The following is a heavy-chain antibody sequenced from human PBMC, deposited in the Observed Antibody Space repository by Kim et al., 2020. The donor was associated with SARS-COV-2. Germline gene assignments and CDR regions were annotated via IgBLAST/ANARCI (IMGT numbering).Heavy chain of an antibody. CDR1: GYTFTNYY. V-gene: IGHV1-46*01. J-gene: IGHJ6*02. CDR3: ARDSYGSGYYYGMDV. Sequence: ASVKVSCKASGYTFTNYYMHWVRQDPGQGLEWMGIINPSGADTRYAQKFQGRVTMTRDTATSTVYMELYSLRSEDTAVYYCARDSYGSGYYYGMDVWGQGTTVTVSS. D-gene: IGHD3-10*01. CDR2: INPSGADT.